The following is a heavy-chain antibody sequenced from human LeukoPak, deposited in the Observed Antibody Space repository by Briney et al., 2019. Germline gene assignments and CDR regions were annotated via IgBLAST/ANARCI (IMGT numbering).Heavy chain of an antibody. J-gene: IGHJ4*02. CDR2: ISYDGSNK. Sequence: GRSLRLSCAASGFTFSSYGTHWVRQAPGKGLEWVAVISYDGSNKYYADSVKGRFTISRDNSKNTLYLQMNSLRAEDTAVYYCAKIAVAGTYFDYWGQGTLVTVSS. D-gene: IGHD6-19*01. CDR1: GFTFSSYG. CDR3: AKIAVAGTYFDY. V-gene: IGHV3-30*18.